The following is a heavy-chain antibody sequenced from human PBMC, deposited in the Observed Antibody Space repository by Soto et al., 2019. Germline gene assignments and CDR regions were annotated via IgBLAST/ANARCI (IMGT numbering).Heavy chain of an antibody. V-gene: IGHV4-31*03. CDR3: ARSRGYCSGGSCYSGYYYYGLDV. CDR2: IYFSGNT. J-gene: IGHJ6*02. D-gene: IGHD2-15*01. Sequence: PSETLSLTCTVSDDSINNGGFYWTWIRQHPGKGLEWIGYIYFSGNTYYNPSLKNRLTISVDTSKSHFSLKLSSLTAADTAVYYCARSRGYCSGGSCYSGYYYYGLDVWGQGTTVTVSS. CDR1: DDSINNGGFY.